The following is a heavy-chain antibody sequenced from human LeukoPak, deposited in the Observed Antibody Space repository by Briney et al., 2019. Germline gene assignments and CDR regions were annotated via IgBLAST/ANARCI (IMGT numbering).Heavy chain of an antibody. J-gene: IGHJ4*02. D-gene: IGHD3-9*01. V-gene: IGHV4-38-2*02. CDR3: ARRHDILTGPFDY. Sequence: SETLSLTCTVSGYSISSGYYWGWIRQPPGKGLEWIGTIYYTGSTNYNPSLKSRVTISVDTSKNQFSLKLSSVTAADTAVYYCARRHDILTGPFDYWGQGTLVTVSS. CDR1: GYSISSGYY. CDR2: IYYTGST.